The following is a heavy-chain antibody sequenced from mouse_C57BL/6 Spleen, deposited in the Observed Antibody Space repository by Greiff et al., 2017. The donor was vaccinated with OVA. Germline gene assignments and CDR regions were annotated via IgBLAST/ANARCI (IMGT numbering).Heavy chain of an antibody. D-gene: IGHD2-1*01. CDR1: GFSLTSYA. CDR2: IWTGGGT. CDR3: DRGGKYDDYYAMDY. V-gene: IGHV2-9-1*01. J-gene: IGHJ4*01. Sequence: QVQLKESGPGLVAPSQSLSITCTVSGFSLTSYAISWVRQPPGKGLEWLGVIWTGGGTNYNSALKSSLSISKDNSKSPVFLKMNSLQTDDTARYYCDRGGKYDDYYAMDYWGQGTSVTVSS.